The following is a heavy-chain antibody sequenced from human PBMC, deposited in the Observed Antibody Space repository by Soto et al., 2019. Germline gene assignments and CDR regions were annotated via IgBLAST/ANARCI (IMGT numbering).Heavy chain of an antibody. Sequence: SGPTLVNPTQTLTLTCTFSGFSLSTSGVGVGWIRQPPGKALEWLALIYWNDDKRYSPSLKSRLTIPKDTSKNQVVLTMTNMDPVDTATYYCAHTYTRYYGSGSYRPRPFDYWGQGTLVTVSS. CDR3: AHTYTRYYGSGSYRPRPFDY. CDR1: GFSLSTSGVG. J-gene: IGHJ4*02. V-gene: IGHV2-5*01. CDR2: IYWNDDK. D-gene: IGHD3-10*01.